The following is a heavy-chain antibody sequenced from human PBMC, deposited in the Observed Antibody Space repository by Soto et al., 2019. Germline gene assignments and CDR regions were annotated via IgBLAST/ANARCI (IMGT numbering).Heavy chain of an antibody. CDR2: INPDNGNT. Sequence: ASVKVSCKASGYAFTRYTMNWVRQAPGQRLEWMGWINPDNGNTKSSQKFQDRVIITRDTSASTAYMDLSSLRSEDTAVYYRARGIATGQLDPWGQGTLVTVSS. CDR3: ARGIATGQLDP. D-gene: IGHD2-15*01. J-gene: IGHJ5*02. CDR1: GYAFTRYT. V-gene: IGHV1-3*01.